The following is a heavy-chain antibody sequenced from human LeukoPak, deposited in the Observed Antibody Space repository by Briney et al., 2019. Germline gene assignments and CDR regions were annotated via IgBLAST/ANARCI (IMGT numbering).Heavy chain of an antibody. CDR1: GFTVSSNY. Sequence: PGGSLRLSCAASGFTVSSNYMSWVRQAPGKGLEWVSVIYSGGSTYYADSVKGRFTISRDNSKNTLFLQMNSLRDEDTAVYYCAKDQIGWAPGYSSGPLDSWGQGTLVTVSS. D-gene: IGHD6-19*01. CDR2: IYSGGST. J-gene: IGHJ4*02. V-gene: IGHV3-66*01. CDR3: AKDQIGWAPGYSSGPLDS.